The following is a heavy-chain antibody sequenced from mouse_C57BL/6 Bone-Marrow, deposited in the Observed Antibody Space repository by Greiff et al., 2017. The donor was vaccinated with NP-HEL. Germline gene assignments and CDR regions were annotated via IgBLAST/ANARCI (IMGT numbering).Heavy chain of an antibody. V-gene: IGHV5-4*01. Sequence: DVQLVESGGGLVKPGGSLKLSCAASGFTFSSYAMSWVRQTPEKRLEWVATISDGGSYTYYPDNVKGRFTISRDNAKNNLYLQMSHLKSEDTAMYYCASYDGYYSWFAYWGQGTLVTVSA. J-gene: IGHJ3*01. D-gene: IGHD2-3*01. CDR1: GFTFSSYA. CDR3: ASYDGYYSWFAY. CDR2: ISDGGSYT.